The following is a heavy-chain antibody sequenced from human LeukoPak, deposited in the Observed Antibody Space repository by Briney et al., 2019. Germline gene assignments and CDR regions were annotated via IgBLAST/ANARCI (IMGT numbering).Heavy chain of an antibody. CDR1: GGSIRSSYYY. J-gene: IGHJ4*02. D-gene: IGHD2-2*01. V-gene: IGHV4-39*01. Sequence: NSSETLSLTCTVSGGSIRSSYYYWGWIRQPPGKGLEWIASIYYSGSTYYNPSLKSRVTISVDTSKNQFSLRLNSVTAADTAVYYCARSYCSSTSCYASGYFDYWGQGTLVTVSS. CDR2: IYYSGST. CDR3: ARSYCSSTSCYASGYFDY.